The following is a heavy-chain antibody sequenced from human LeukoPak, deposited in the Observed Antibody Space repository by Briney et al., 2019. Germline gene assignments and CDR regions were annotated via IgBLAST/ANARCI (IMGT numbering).Heavy chain of an antibody. Sequence: ASVKVSCKASGYTFTSYYMHWVRQAPGQGLEWMGIINPSGGSTSYAQKLQGRVTMTRDTSTSTVYMELSSLRSEDTAVYYCARVGVFYDSSVYYTEWGQGTLVSVSS. D-gene: IGHD3-22*01. CDR3: ARVGVFYDSSVYYTE. CDR1: GYTFTSYY. J-gene: IGHJ4*02. V-gene: IGHV1-46*01. CDR2: INPSGGST.